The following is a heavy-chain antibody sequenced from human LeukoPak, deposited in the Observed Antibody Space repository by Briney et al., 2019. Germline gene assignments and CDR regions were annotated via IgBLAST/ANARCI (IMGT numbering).Heavy chain of an antibody. CDR2: INHSGST. D-gene: IGHD3-10*01. CDR3: ARDGEGYYYYMDV. CDR1: GGSSSGYY. Sequence: SETLSLTCVLYGGSSSGYYWSWIRQPPGKGLEWIGEINHSGSTNYNPSLKSRVTISVDTSKNQFSLKLSSVTAADTAVYYCARDGEGYYYYMDVWGKGPRSPSP. J-gene: IGHJ6*03. V-gene: IGHV4-34*01.